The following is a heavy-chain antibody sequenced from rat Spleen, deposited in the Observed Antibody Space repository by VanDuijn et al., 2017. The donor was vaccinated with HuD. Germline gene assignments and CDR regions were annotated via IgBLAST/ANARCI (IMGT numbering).Heavy chain of an antibody. CDR3: ARPSYGYPFAY. CDR1: GFTFSDYN. CDR2: VTYDGSGT. V-gene: IGHV5-7*01. D-gene: IGHD1-7*01. Sequence: EVQLVESGGGLVQPGRSLKLSCAASGFTFSDYNTAWVRQAPKRGLEWVATVTYDGSGTYYRDSVKGRFTISRDNAKTTLYLQLDSLRSEDTATYYCARPSYGYPFAYWGQGTLVTVSS. J-gene: IGHJ3*01.